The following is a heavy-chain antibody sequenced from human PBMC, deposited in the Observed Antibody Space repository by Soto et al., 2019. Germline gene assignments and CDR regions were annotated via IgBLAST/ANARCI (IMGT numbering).Heavy chain of an antibody. V-gene: IGHV2-5*01. CDR3: AHSRSGYPFDY. CDR1: GLSLSTSGVG. CDR2: IYWNDDK. Sequence: QITLKESGPTLVNPTQTLTLTCTFSGLSLSTSGVGVGWIRQPPGKALDWLALIYWNDDKRYSPSLTSRLTITKDTSKNQVVLTMTNMDPVDTATYYCAHSRSGYPFDYWGQGTLVTVSS. D-gene: IGHD5-12*01. J-gene: IGHJ4*02.